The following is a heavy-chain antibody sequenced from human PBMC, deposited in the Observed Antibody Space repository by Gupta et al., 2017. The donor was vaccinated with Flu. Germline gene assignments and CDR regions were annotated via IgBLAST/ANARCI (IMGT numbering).Heavy chain of an antibody. Sequence: EVQLVESGGGLVQPGGSLRLSCAASGFTFIDPYMDWLRQTPGKGLEWVARIKNKASGYTTQYAASVKGRFIISRDDSKNSLSLQMNSLNTEDTAIYYCIRDWNTAMFDWGQGALVTVSS. J-gene: IGHJ4*02. CDR1: GFTFIDPY. D-gene: IGHD5-18*01. CDR2: IKNKASGYTT. CDR3: IRDWNTAMFD. V-gene: IGHV3-72*01.